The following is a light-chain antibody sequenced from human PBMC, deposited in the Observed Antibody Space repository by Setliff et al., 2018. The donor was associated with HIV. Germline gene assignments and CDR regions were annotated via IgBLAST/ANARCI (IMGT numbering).Light chain of an antibody. CDR3: CSYAGSAYV. J-gene: IGLJ1*01. V-gene: IGLV2-11*01. CDR2: DVT. CDR1: SSDVGGYNY. Sequence: QSALTQPPSASGSPGHSVTISCTGTSSDVGGYNYVSWYQQHPGKAPKLMIYDVTKRPSGVPDRFSGSKSGNTASLTISGLQAEDEADYYCCSYAGSAYVFGTGTKVTVL.